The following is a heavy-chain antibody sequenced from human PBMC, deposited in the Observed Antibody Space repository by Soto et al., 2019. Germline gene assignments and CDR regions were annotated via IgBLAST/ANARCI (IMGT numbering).Heavy chain of an antibody. D-gene: IGHD6-19*01. CDR3: AKPGYLEQWLVRGYFDY. V-gene: IGHV3-23*01. CDR1: GLTFSSYA. CDR2: ISSSGGTT. J-gene: IGHJ4*02. Sequence: VQLLDSGGGLVQPGGSLRLSCAASGLTFSSYAMSWVRQAPGKGLEWVSAISSSGGTTHYADSVKGRFIISRDNSKNTLYLQMNSLRAEDTAVYYCAKPGYLEQWLVRGYFDYWGQGTMVTVSS.